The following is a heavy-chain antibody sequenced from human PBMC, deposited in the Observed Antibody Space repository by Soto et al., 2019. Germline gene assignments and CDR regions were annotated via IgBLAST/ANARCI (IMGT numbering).Heavy chain of an antibody. Sequence: PSETLSLTCPVSGASIRSSYWSWIRRPPGKGLEFIGYIYHSASTKYNPSLNSRVTISVDTSKNKFSVKLTSVTAAETAVYYCARVWGLDYIDSWGQGTRVNVSS. CDR1: GASIRSSY. CDR3: ARVWGLDYIDS. V-gene: IGHV4-59*01. D-gene: IGHD7-27*01. CDR2: IYHSAST. J-gene: IGHJ4*02.